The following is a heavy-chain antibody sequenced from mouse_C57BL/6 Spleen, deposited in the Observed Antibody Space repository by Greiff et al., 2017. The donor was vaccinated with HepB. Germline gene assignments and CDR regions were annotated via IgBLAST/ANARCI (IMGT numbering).Heavy chain of an antibody. CDR2: IFPGSGST. J-gene: IGHJ4*01. CDR3: ARSRLTTVVAEEAMDY. D-gene: IGHD1-1*01. Sequence: VQLQQSGPELVKPGASVKISCKASGYTFTDYYINWVKQRPGQGLEWIGWIFPGSGSTYYNEKFKGKATLTVDKSSSTAYMLLSSLTSEDSAVYFCARSRLTTVVAEEAMDYWGQGTSVTVSS. V-gene: IGHV1-75*01. CDR1: GYTFTDYY.